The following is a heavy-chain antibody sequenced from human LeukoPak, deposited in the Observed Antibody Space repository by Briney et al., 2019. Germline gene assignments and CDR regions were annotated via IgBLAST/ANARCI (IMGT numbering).Heavy chain of an antibody. Sequence: GGSLRLSCAASGFTFSSYLMSWVRQAPGKGLEWVANIKQDGSEKYYVDSVKGRFTISRDNAKNSLYLQMNSLRAEDTAVYYCARGQQLFYWGQGTLVTVSS. CDR2: IKQDGSEK. CDR3: ARGQQLFY. D-gene: IGHD6-13*01. V-gene: IGHV3-7*01. CDR1: GFTFSSYL. J-gene: IGHJ4*02.